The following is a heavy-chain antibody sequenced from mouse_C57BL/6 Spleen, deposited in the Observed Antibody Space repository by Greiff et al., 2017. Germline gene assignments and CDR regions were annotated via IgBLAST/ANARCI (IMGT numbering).Heavy chain of an antibody. J-gene: IGHJ3*01. Sequence: EVQLQESGGDLVKPGGSLKLSCAASGFTFSSYGMSWVRQTPDKRLEWVATISSGGSYTYYPDSVKGRFTISRDNAKNTLYLQMSSLNAEDTAMYYCARPLIYDGYSLFAYWGQGTLVTVSA. CDR3: ARPLIYDGYSLFAY. CDR1: GFTFSSYG. D-gene: IGHD2-3*01. V-gene: IGHV5-6*01. CDR2: ISSGGSYT.